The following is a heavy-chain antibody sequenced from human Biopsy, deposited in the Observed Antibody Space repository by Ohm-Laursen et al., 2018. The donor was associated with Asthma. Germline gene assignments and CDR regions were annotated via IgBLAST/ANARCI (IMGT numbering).Heavy chain of an antibody. CDR3: ARDGADCSSTSCYGGDYYYYYGMDV. CDR1: GFSGLTFRDFG. CDR2: TTFDGGTQ. V-gene: IGHV3-30*03. J-gene: IGHJ6*02. D-gene: IGHD2-2*01. Sequence: SLRLSCAASGFSGLTFRDFGMHWVRQAPGKGLEWVAATTFDGGTQYYTDSVKGRFTISRDNSKNTLYLQMNSLRAEDTAVYYCARDGADCSSTSCYGGDYYYYYGMDVWGQGTTVTVSS.